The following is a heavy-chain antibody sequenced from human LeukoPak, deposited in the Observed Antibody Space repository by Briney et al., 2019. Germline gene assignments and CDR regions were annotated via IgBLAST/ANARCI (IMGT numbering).Heavy chain of an antibody. CDR3: ARVAPSSGSAEFDY. CDR1: GFTFSNYE. CDR2: ISISGSTK. V-gene: IGHV3-48*03. D-gene: IGHD5-12*01. Sequence: VGSLRLSCAASGFTFSNYEMNWVRQAPGKGLGWVSYISISGSTKYYADSVKGRFTISRDNAKNSLYLQMNSVRDEDTAVYYCARVAPSSGSAEFDYWGQGNLVTVSS. J-gene: IGHJ4*02.